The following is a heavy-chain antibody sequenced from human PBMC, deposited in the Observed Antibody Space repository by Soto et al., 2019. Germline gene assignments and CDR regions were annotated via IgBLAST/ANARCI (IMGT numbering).Heavy chain of an antibody. CDR1: GFTFSSSI. V-gene: IGHV1-58*01. Sequence: QMRLVQSGREVKKPGTSVKVSCKASGFTFSSSIVQWVRQARGQRLEWIGWIVVGSGHTNYEQKFQERVTITRDMSTSTAYMELSSLRSEDTAVYYCAAPDFGDYWYFDLWGRGTLVTVSS. CDR2: IVVGSGHT. J-gene: IGHJ2*01. CDR3: AAPDFGDYWYFDL. D-gene: IGHD4-17*01.